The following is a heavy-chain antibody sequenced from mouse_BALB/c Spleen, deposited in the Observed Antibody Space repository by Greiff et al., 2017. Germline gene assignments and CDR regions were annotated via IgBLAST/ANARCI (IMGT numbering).Heavy chain of an antibody. D-gene: IGHD1-2*01. Sequence: EVQVVESGGGLVQPGGSLKLSCAASGFTFSSYGMSWVRQTPDKRLELVATINSNGGSTYYPDSVKGRFTISRDNAKNTLYLQMSSLKSEDTAMYYCARVVLRLRAISFDYWGQGTTLTVSS. CDR2: INSNGGST. V-gene: IGHV5-6-3*01. J-gene: IGHJ2*01. CDR1: GFTFSSYG. CDR3: ARVVLRLRAISFDY.